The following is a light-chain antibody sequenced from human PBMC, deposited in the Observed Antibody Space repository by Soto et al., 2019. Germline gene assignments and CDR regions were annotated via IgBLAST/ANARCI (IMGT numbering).Light chain of an antibody. J-gene: IGLJ2*01. V-gene: IGLV2-8*01. CDR1: GTDVGTYNF. Sequence: QSALTQPASVSGSPGQSITISCTGSGTDVGTYNFVSWFQRHPGKAPQLIIYEVTERPSGVSPRFSGSKSVNTASLTVSGLQAEDEADYYCSSYAGSNNFVVFGGGTKLTVL. CDR2: EVT. CDR3: SSYAGSNNFVV.